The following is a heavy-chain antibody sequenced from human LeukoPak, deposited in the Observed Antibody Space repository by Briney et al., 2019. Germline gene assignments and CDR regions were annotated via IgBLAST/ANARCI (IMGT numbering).Heavy chain of an antibody. CDR2: ISSSSSYI. D-gene: IGHD3-22*01. CDR1: GFTFSNYS. CDR3: ARRATYYYGSSGYFPPDY. Sequence: TGGSLRLSCAASGFTFSNYSMNWVRQAPGKGLEWVSSISSSSSYIYYADSVKGRFTISRDNAKNSLYLQMNSLRAEDTAVYYCARRATYYYGSSGYFPPDYWGQGTLVTVSS. J-gene: IGHJ4*02. V-gene: IGHV3-21*01.